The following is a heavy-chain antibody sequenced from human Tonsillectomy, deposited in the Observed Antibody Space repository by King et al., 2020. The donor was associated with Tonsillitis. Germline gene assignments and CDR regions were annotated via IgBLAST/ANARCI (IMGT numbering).Heavy chain of an antibody. Sequence: VQLVESGGGLVQPGRSLRLSCAASGFTFDDYAMHWVRQAPGKGLEWVSGISWNSGSTGYADSVKGRFTISRDNAKNSLYLQMNSLRAEDTALYYCAKVTSYGSGSYGFDNWGQGTLLPVSS. D-gene: IGHD3-10*01. V-gene: IGHV3-9*01. CDR2: ISWNSGST. CDR1: GFTFDDYA. J-gene: IGHJ4*02. CDR3: AKVTSYGSGSYGFDN.